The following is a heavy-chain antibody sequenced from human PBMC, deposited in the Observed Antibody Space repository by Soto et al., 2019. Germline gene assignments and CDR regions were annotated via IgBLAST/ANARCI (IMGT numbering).Heavy chain of an antibody. CDR1: GDSFSRFA. CDR2: IIPVTGTA. Sequence: QVQLVQSGPEVKKPGSSLTVSCKSYGDSFSRFAVSWVRQAPGEGLEWMGGIIPVTGTANYIDKIRDRLTITADESSSTVYMELSSLRSEDTAVYYCARLGLDLDFDHWGQGTLVTVSS. J-gene: IGHJ4*02. V-gene: IGHV1-69*01. CDR3: ARLGLDLDFDH.